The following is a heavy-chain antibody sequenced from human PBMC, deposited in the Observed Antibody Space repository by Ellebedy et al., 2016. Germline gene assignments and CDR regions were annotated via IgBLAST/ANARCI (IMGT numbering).Heavy chain of an antibody. CDR1: GFAFSSYA. CDR2: ISASGESI. CDR3: RQGHYADY. J-gene: IGHJ4*02. Sequence: GESLKISXAASGFAFSSYAMSWVRQAPGQGLEWISAISASGESIHYADPVQGRFTISRDNSKHTVYLQMNSLRAEDTAVYYCRQGHYADYWGQGTLVTVSS. V-gene: IGHV3-23*01.